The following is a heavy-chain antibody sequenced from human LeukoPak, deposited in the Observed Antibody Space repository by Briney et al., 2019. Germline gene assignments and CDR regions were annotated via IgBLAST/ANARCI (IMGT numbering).Heavy chain of an antibody. D-gene: IGHD1-26*01. CDR2: IWYDGSNK. V-gene: IGHV3-33*01. CDR1: GFTFSSYG. Sequence: GRSLRLSCAASGFTFSSYGMHWVRQAPGKGLEWVAVIWYDGSNKYYADSVKGRFTISRDNSKNTLYLQMNSLSAEDTAVYYCASLSIIVGATSPPDAFDIWGQGTMVTVSS. J-gene: IGHJ3*02. CDR3: ASLSIIVGATSPPDAFDI.